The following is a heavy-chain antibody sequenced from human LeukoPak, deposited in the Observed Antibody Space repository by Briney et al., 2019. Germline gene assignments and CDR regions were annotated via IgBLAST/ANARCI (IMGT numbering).Heavy chain of an antibody. CDR3: ARIGHSDKMIAY. D-gene: IGHD3-22*01. CDR2: ISPYNGNT. Sequence: ASVKVSCKASGYTFTSYGISWVRQAPGQGLEWTGWISPYNGNTNFAQKLQGRVTMTTDTSTSTAYMELRSLRSDDTAVYFCARIGHSDKMIAYWGQGTLVTVSS. J-gene: IGHJ4*02. V-gene: IGHV1-18*01. CDR1: GYTFTSYG.